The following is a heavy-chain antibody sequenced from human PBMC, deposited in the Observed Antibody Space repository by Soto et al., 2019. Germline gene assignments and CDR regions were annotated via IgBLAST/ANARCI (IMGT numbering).Heavy chain of an antibody. D-gene: IGHD4-4*01. CDR1: GFSRNSNGLG. CDR3: AHETEVTPGAFDF. CDR2: IFWNDVK. V-gene: IGHV2-5*01. J-gene: IGHJ3*01. Sequence: QITLKESGPTLVKPTQTLTLTCTFSGFSRNSNGLGVGWIRQPPGNALEWIALIFWNDVKPYNPSLRSRLTITMDTSKNQVVLTMTNMDPVDTGKYFWAHETEVTPGAFDFWGQGTMVTVS.